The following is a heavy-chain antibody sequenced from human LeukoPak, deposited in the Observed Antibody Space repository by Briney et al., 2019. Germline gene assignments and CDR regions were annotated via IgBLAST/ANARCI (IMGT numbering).Heavy chain of an antibody. CDR1: GFTFSDYY. Sequence: SGGSLRLSCAASGFTFSDYYMSWVRQAPGKGLEWVSAISGSGGSTYYADSVKGRFTISRDNSKNTLYLQMNSLRAEDTAVYYCAKDRRSSSSLFDYWGQGTLVTVSS. D-gene: IGHD6-6*01. CDR2: ISGSGGST. CDR3: AKDRRSSSSLFDY. V-gene: IGHV3-23*01. J-gene: IGHJ4*02.